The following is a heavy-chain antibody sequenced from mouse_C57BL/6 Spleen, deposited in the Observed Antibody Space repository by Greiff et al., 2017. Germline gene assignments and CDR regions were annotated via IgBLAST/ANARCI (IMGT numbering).Heavy chain of an antibody. Sequence: VQLVESGAELVKPGASVKLSCKASGYTFTEYTIHWVKQRSGQGLEWVGWFYPGSGSIKSNEKFKDKATLTSGKSSSAVYMELSRLTSEDSSVYFCERHGIVAYDGYYLDWFAYWGQGTLVTVSA. D-gene: IGHD2-3*01. CDR2: FYPGSGSI. J-gene: IGHJ3*01. CDR3: ERHGIVAYDGYYLDWFAY. CDR1: GYTFTEYT. V-gene: IGHV1-62-2*01.